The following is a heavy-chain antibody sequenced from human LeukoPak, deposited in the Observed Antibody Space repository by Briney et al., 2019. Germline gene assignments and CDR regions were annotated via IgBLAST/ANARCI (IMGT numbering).Heavy chain of an antibody. V-gene: IGHV4-59*01. Sequence: PSETLSLTCTVSGSSITSYFWSWIRQPPGKGLEWIGYIYYSGSTNYNPSLKSRVTISVDTSKNQFSLKLSSVTAADTAVYYCARENGDSSGAFDIWGQGTMVTVSS. CDR2: IYYSGST. CDR1: GSSITSYF. J-gene: IGHJ3*02. CDR3: ARENGDSSGAFDI. D-gene: IGHD4-17*01.